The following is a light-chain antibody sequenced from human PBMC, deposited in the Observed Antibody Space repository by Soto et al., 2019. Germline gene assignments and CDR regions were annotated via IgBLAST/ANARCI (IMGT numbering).Light chain of an antibody. CDR1: QSVSNNY. CDR3: QQYGSSST. Sequence: EIVLTPSPCTLSLSPGERATLSCRASQSVSNNYLAWYQQKPGQAPRLLIYGASNRATGIPDRFSGGGSGTDFTLTISRLEPEDFAVYYCQQYGSSSTFGQGTRLEI. V-gene: IGKV3-20*01. CDR2: GAS. J-gene: IGKJ5*01.